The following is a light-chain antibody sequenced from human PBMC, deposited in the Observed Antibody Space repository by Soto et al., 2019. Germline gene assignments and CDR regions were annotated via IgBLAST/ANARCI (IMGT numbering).Light chain of an antibody. J-gene: IGKJ1*01. CDR2: DVS. V-gene: IGKV3-20*01. CDR3: QQYGSSPT. Sequence: EIVLTQSPGTLSLSPGERATLSCRSSQSVSSSYLAWYQQKPGQAPRLLIYDVSSRATGIPDRFSGSGSGTDFTLTISRLEPEDFAVYSCQQYGSSPTFGQGTKVEIK. CDR1: QSVSSSY.